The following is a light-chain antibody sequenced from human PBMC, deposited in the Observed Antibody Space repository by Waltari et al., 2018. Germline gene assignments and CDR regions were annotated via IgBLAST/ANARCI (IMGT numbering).Light chain of an antibody. J-gene: IGLJ2*01. Sequence: QSALTQPRSVSGSPGQSVATSCTGTSSDVGGYNYVSWYQHHPGKAPKLIIYDVNKRPSGVPDRFSGSKSGNTASLTISGLQAEDEADYYCCSYAGTNISLFGGGTKLTVL. V-gene: IGLV2-11*01. CDR3: CSYAGTNISL. CDR1: SSDVGGYNY. CDR2: DVN.